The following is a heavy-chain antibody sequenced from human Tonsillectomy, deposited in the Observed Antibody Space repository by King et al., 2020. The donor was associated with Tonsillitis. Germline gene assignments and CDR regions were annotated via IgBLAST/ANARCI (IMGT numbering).Heavy chain of an antibody. CDR2: ISGSGGST. J-gene: IGHJ4*02. CDR3: AKDGMTTVTYHYFDH. D-gene: IGHD4-17*01. V-gene: IGHV3-23*04. Sequence: VQLVESGGGLVQPGGSLRLSCAASGFTFSNYVMSWVRQAPGKGLEWVSAISGSGGSTYYADSVKGRFTISRDNSKNTLYLQMNSLRAEDTAIYYCAKDGMTTVTYHYFDHWGQGTLATVSS. CDR1: GFTFSNYV.